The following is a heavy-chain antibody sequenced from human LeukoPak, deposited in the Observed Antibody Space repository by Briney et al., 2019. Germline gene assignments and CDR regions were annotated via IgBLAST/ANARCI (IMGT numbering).Heavy chain of an antibody. V-gene: IGHV1-18*01. J-gene: IGHJ5*02. Sequence: ASVKVSCKASGYTFTSYGISWVRQAPGQGLEWMGWISAYNGNTNYAQKLQGRVTMTTATSTSTAYMELRSLRSDDTAVYYCARGPNLLRFIAAAGTSKNWFDPWGQGTLVTVSS. CDR3: ARGPNLLRFIAAAGTSKNWFDP. CDR1: GYTFTSYG. D-gene: IGHD6-13*01. CDR2: ISAYNGNT.